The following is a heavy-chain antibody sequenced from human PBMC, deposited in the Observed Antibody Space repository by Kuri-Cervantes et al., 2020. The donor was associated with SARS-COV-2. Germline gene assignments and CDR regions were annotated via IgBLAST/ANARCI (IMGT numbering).Heavy chain of an antibody. V-gene: IGHV1-18*01. CDR1: GYTFTSYG. CDR3: ARVGYCSSTSRGRGCPFDY. J-gene: IGHJ4*02. CDR2: ISAYNGNT. Sequence: ASVKVSCKASGYTFTSYGISWVRQAPGQGLEWMGWISAYNGNTNYAQKLQGRVAMTRDTSIGTAYMELSRLRSDDTAVYYCARVGYCSSTSRGRGCPFDYWGQGTLVTVSS. D-gene: IGHD2-2*01.